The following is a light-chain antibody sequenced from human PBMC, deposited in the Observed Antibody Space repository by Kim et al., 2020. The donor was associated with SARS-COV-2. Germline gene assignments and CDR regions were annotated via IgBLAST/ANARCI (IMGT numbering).Light chain of an antibody. J-gene: IGLJ1*01. CDR3: AAWDDSLNGHV. CDR2: STN. Sequence: GQRVSISCSGSTSNIGSNSVNWYQQVPGAAPKLLIYSTNQRPSGVPGRFSASKSGTSASLAIIGLQSEDDADYYCAAWDDSLNGHVFGTGTQVTVL. V-gene: IGLV1-44*01. CDR1: TSNIGSNS.